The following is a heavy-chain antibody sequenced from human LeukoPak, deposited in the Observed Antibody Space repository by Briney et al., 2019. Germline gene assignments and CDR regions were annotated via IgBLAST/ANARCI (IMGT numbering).Heavy chain of an antibody. CDR3: ARDLGPGQYYYYYIDV. CDR2: IKQDGSEK. J-gene: IGHJ6*03. V-gene: IGHV3-7*01. CDR1: GFTFSSYW. Sequence: PGGSLRLSCAASGFTFSSYWMSWVRQAPGKGLEWVANIKQDGSEKYYVDSVKGRFTISRDNAKNSLYLQMNSLRAEDTAVYYCARDLGPGQYYYYYIDVWGKGTTVTVSS.